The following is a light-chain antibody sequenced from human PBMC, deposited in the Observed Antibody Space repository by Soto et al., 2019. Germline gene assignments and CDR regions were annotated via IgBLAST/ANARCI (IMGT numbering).Light chain of an antibody. V-gene: IGLV2-14*01. CDR3: SSYTRSITYV. J-gene: IGLJ1*01. CDR1: SSDVGGYNY. CDR2: DVS. Sequence: QSVLTQPASVSGSPGQSITISCTGTSSDVGGYNYVSWYQQHPGKAPKLMIYDVSNRPSGISNRFSGSKSGNTASLTISGLQAEDETDYYCSSYTRSITYVFGTGTKVTVL.